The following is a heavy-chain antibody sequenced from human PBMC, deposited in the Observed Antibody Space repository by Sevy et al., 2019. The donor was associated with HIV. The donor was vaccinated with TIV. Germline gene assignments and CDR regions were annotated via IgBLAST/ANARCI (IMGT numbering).Heavy chain of an antibody. V-gene: IGHV3-15*01. CDR2: IKRKTDGGTT. CDR3: TTLGSYDSSGYPRGYFDY. Sequence: GGSLRLSCAASGFTFSNAWMSWVRQAPGKGLEWVGRIKRKTDGGTTDYAAPVKGRFTISRDDSKNTRYLQMNSLQTEDTAVYYCTTLGSYDSSGYPRGYFDYWGQGTLVTVSS. CDR1: GFTFSNAW. J-gene: IGHJ4*02. D-gene: IGHD3-22*01.